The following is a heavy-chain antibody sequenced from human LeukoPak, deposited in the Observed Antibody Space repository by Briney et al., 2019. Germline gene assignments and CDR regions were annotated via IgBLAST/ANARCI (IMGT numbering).Heavy chain of an antibody. D-gene: IGHD3-10*01. J-gene: IGHJ5*01. V-gene: IGHV3-74*01. CDR2: IKSDGST. Sequence: HTGGSLRLSCAASGFTFSSYWMHWVRQTPGKGLMWVARIKSDGSTIYADSVQGRFTISRDNAKNTVYLQMNSLRVDDTAIYYCTRAITYFYGSVTYDWFDSWGQGTRVTVSS. CDR1: GFTFSSYW. CDR3: TRAITYFYGSVTYDWFDS.